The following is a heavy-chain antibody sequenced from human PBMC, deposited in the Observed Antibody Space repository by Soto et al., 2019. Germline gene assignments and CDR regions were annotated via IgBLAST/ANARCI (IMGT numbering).Heavy chain of an antibody. V-gene: IGHV2-26*01. CDR3: ARIKSTMVRGVMPPSYYYGMDV. Sequence: QVTLKESGPVLVKPTETLTLTCTVSVFSLSNARMGVSWIRQPPGKALEWLAHIFSNDEKSYSTSLKSRITISKDTSKSQVVLTMTNMDPVDTATYYCARIKSTMVRGVMPPSYYYGMDVLGQGTTVTVSS. J-gene: IGHJ6*02. CDR1: VFSLSNARMG. CDR2: IFSNDEK. D-gene: IGHD3-10*01.